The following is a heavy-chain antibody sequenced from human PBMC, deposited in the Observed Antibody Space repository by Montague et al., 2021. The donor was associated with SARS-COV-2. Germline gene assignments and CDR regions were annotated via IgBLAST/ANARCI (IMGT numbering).Heavy chain of an antibody. CDR1: GSISGYY. CDR3: ARQYIGYNRRFDY. D-gene: IGHD5-12*01. CDR2: ISSSGGI. Sequence: SETLSLTCTVSGSISGYYWTWIRQSAGKGLEWIGRISSSGGIDYNASLKSRVTMSLDTSKIQLSLKLISVTAADTAVYYCARQYIGYNRRFDYWGQGALVTVSP. J-gene: IGHJ4*02. V-gene: IGHV4-4*07.